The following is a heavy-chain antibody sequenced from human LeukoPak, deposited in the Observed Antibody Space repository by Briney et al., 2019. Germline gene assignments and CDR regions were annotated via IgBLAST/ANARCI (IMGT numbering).Heavy chain of an antibody. Sequence: GGSLRLSCAVSGLTFRYHAMTWIRQAPGKGLEWVSTISGSISGSGDATYYADSVKGRFTISRDNSKNTLYLQMNSLRAEDTAVYYCAKATTSDLFDYWGQGTLVTVSS. V-gene: IGHV3-23*01. CDR3: AKATTSDLFDY. J-gene: IGHJ4*02. D-gene: IGHD4-11*01. CDR2: ISGSISGSGDAT. CDR1: GLTFRYHA.